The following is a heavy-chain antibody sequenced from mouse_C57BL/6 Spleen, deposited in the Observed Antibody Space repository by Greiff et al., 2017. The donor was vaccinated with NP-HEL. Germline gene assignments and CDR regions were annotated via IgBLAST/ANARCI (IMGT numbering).Heavy chain of an antibody. CDR1: GYTFTSYW. CDR2: IDPSDSYT. D-gene: IGHD2-4*01. J-gene: IGHJ2*01. CDR3: ARFPYDYDGEVY. V-gene: IGHV1-69*01. Sequence: VQLQQPGAELVMPGASVKLSCKASGYTFTSYWMHWVKQRPGQGLEWIGEIDPSDSYTNYNQKFKGKSTLTVDKSSSTAYMQLSSLTSEDSAVYFCARFPYDYDGEVYWGQGTTLTVSS.